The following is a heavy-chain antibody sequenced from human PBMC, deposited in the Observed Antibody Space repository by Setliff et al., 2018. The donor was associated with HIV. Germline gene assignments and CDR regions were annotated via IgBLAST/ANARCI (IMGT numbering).Heavy chain of an antibody. Sequence: SETLSLTCTVSGGSISSGGYYWSWIRQHPGKGLEWIGYIYYSGSTYYNPSLKSRVTISVDTSKNQFSLKLSSVTAADTAVYYCARPVEMANREFDYWGQGTPVTVSS. D-gene: IGHD1-26*01. V-gene: IGHV4-31*03. CDR1: GGSISSGGYY. CDR3: ARPVEMANREFDY. J-gene: IGHJ4*02. CDR2: IYYSGST.